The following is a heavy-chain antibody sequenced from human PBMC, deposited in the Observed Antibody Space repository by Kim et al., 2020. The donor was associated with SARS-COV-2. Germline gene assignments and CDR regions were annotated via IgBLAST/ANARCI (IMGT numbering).Heavy chain of an antibody. Sequence: SVKVSCKASGGTFSSYAISWVRQAPGQGLEWMGRIIPILGIANYAQKFQGRVTITADKSTSTAYMELSSLRSEDTAVYYCARESYGSGSPLFDYWGQGTLVTLSS. J-gene: IGHJ4*02. CDR1: GGTFSSYA. CDR3: ARESYGSGSPLFDY. V-gene: IGHV1-69*04. D-gene: IGHD3-10*01. CDR2: IIPILGIA.